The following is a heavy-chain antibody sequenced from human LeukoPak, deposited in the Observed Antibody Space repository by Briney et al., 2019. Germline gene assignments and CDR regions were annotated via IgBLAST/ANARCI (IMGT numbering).Heavy chain of an antibody. V-gene: IGHV3-30*18. CDR3: AKELYCCGEGSFDI. CDR2: ISYDGSNK. D-gene: IGHD3-16*02. J-gene: IGHJ3*02. CDR1: GFTFSSYG. Sequence: GRSLRLSCAASGFTFSSYGMHWVRQAPGKGLEWVAVISYDGSNKYYADSVKGRFTISRDNSKNTLYLQMNSLRAEDTAVYYCAKELYCCGEGSFDIWGQGTMVTVSS.